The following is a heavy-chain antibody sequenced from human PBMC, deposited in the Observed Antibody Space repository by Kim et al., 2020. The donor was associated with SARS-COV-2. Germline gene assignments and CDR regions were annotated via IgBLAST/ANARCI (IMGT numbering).Heavy chain of an antibody. CDR1: GFRFGNAW. Sequence: GGSLRLSCAASGFRFGNAWMSWVRQAPGKGLEWVGRIRDEADGGTADYATPVKGRFTISRDDSENTVYLQMNSLTTEDTAVYYCTTEYATVTRRPIYWYGMVVWGQVTTVTVS. CDR2: IRDEADGGTA. CDR3: TTEYATVTRRPIYWYGMVV. V-gene: IGHV3-15*01. D-gene: IGHD4-17*01. J-gene: IGHJ6*02.